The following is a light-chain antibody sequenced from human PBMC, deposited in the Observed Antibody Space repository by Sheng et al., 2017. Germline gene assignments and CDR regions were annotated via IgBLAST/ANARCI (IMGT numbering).Light chain of an antibody. Sequence: IVMTQSPATLSVSPGERATLSCRASQSVSSNLAWYQHKPGQAPRLLIYGASTRATGIPARFSGSGSGTQFTLTISSLQSEDFAFYYCQQYNNWPPYSFGQGTKLESK. CDR1: QSVSSN. CDR2: GAS. CDR3: QQYNNWPPYS. J-gene: IGKJ2*03. V-gene: IGKV3-15*01.